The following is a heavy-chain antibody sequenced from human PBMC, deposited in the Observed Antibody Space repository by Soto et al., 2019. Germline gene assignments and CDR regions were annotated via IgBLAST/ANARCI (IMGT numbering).Heavy chain of an antibody. J-gene: IGHJ5*02. CDR2: ISGYNGNT. Sequence: QVQLVQSGAEVKKPGASVKVSCKASGYTFTNYHISWVRQAPGQRLEWMGWISGYNGNTKYAQKLQGRVTMTPDTSTTTAYMELRSLRSDDTAVYYCARSPDPLYNLSDVGVFTWFDPWGQGTLVTVSS. V-gene: IGHV1-18*01. CDR1: GYTFTNYH. D-gene: IGHD1-1*01. CDR3: ARSPDPLYNLSDVGVFTWFDP.